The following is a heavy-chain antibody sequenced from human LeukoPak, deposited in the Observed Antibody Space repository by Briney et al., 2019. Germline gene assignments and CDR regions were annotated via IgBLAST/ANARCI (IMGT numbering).Heavy chain of an antibody. CDR3: ADLGTTYYYDHSTY. D-gene: IGHD3-22*01. V-gene: IGHV3-23*01. CDR1: GFSFINYA. J-gene: IGHJ4*02. CDR2: ISGFASSP. Sequence: GRSLRLSCVASGFSFINYAMSWVRQAPGKGLEWVSGISGFASSPYYADSVKGRFTISRDNSKNTLYLQMNSLRAEDTAVYYCADLGTTYYYDHSTYWGRGTLVTVSS.